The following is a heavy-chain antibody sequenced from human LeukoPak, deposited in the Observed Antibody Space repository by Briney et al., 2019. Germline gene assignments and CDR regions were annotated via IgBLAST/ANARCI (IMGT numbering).Heavy chain of an antibody. J-gene: IGHJ4*02. CDR2: INPNSGGT. CDR1: GYTFTGYY. Sequence: ASVKVSCKASGYTFTGYYMHWVRQAPGQGLEWMGWINPNSGGTNYAQKFQGRVTMTRDTSISTAYMELRSLRSDDTAVYYCARSNYDILTGPPFDYWGQGTLVTVSS. D-gene: IGHD3-9*01. CDR3: ARSNYDILTGPPFDY. V-gene: IGHV1-2*02.